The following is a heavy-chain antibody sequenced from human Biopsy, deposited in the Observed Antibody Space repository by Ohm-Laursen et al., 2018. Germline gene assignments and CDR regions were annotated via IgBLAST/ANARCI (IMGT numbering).Heavy chain of an antibody. CDR2: IYGGGSPV. D-gene: IGHD1-26*01. J-gene: IGHJ3*01. Sequence: SLRLSCTASGFAFNLYEMNWVRQAPGKGVEWISYIYGGGSPVSYADSVKGRFTISRDNAQNSLYLHMNSLRAEDTAVYYCARLNSGTYDASDLWGQGTMVIVSS. V-gene: IGHV3-48*03. CDR1: GFAFNLYE. CDR3: ARLNSGTYDASDL.